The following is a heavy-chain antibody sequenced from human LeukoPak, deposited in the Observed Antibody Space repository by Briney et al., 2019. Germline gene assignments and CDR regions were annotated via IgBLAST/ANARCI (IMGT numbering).Heavy chain of an antibody. D-gene: IGHD3-16*02. CDR2: IYYDENNK. CDR3: AKTPVPYYDYVWGSYRFDY. CDR1: GLTFTNYG. V-gene: IGHV3-33*06. Sequence: GGSLRLSCAASGLTFTNYGMHWVRQAPGKGLEWVAVIYYDENNKYYADSVKGRFTISRDNSRNTLYLQMNSLRAEDTAVYYCAKTPVPYYDYVWGSYRFDYWGQGTLVTVSS. J-gene: IGHJ4*02.